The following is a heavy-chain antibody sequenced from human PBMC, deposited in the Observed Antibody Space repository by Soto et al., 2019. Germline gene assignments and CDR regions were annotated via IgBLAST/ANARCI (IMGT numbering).Heavy chain of an antibody. D-gene: IGHD3-10*01. V-gene: IGHV4-4*02. CDR1: GDSINSSHS. Sequence: SXETLSLSCAISGDSINSSHSWTWVRQPPGKGLEWIVEAHHGGTNSNPSLKTRVTILLDKSKNQFSLKLNSVTAADTAIYYCARERVSWFGDLLPLGLDVWGQGTMVTVSS. CDR2: AHHGGT. CDR3: ARERVSWFGDLLPLGLDV. J-gene: IGHJ6*02.